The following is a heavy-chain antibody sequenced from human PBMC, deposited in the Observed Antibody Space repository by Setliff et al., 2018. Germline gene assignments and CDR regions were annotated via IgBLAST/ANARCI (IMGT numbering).Heavy chain of an antibody. J-gene: IGHJ4*02. V-gene: IGHV1-18*01. CDR1: GFTFRNYA. D-gene: IGHD6-13*01. Sequence: ASVKVSCKASGFTFRNYAISWVRQAPGQGLEWMGWISAYNGDTTYTQNLQGRVTLTTDTSTTTAYMELRSLRSDDTAVYYCARAGMAAANRKGVFEYWGQGTRVTVSS. CDR3: ARAGMAAANRKGVFEY. CDR2: ISAYNGDT.